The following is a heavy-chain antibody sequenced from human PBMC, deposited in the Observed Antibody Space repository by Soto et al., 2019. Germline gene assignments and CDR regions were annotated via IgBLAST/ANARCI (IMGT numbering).Heavy chain of an antibody. Sequence: QVQLVQSGAEVKKPRSSVKVSCKASGGTFSSYIISWVRQAPGQGLEWMGRIIPILGIANYAQKFQGRVTITADKSTSTAYMDLSSLRSEDTAVYYCARFPQTAIVGAAYFDYWGQGTLVTVSS. CDR1: GGTFSSYI. D-gene: IGHD1-26*01. CDR3: ARFPQTAIVGAAYFDY. J-gene: IGHJ4*02. V-gene: IGHV1-69*02. CDR2: IIPILGIA.